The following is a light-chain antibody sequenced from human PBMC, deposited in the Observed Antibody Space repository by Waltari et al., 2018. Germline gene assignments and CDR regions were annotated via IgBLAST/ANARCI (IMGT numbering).Light chain of an antibody. CDR3: QETYTPPWT. V-gene: IGKV1-39*01. Sequence: DIQMTQSPLSLSASVGDRVTVTCRASQSVSTHLNWYQHKPGKAPELLVYSASFFETGVPSRFSARGSGTDFNFTITAVQPEDFATYYCQETYTPPWTFGPGTRLEIK. CDR1: QSVSTH. CDR2: SAS. J-gene: IGKJ1*01.